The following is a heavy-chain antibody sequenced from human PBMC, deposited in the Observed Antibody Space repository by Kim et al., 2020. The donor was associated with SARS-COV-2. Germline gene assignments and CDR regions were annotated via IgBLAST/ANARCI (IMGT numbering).Heavy chain of an antibody. CDR2: IYYSGST. Sequence: SETLSLTCTVSGGSISSYYWSWIRQPPGKGLEWIGYIYYSGSTNYNPSLKSRVTISVDTSKNQFSLKLSSVTAADTAVYYCARVNDIVVVPAAMRPYYFDYWGQGTLVTVSS. CDR1: GGSISSYY. D-gene: IGHD2-2*01. J-gene: IGHJ4*02. V-gene: IGHV4-59*01. CDR3: ARVNDIVVVPAAMRPYYFDY.